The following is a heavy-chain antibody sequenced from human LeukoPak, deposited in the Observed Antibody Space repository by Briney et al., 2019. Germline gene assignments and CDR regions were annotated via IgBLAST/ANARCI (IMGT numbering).Heavy chain of an antibody. CDR2: ISGSGGST. V-gene: IGHV3-23*01. CDR1: GFTFSSYA. D-gene: IGHD3-3*01. Sequence: GGSLRLSCAASGFTFSSYAMSWVRQAPGTGLEWVSAISGSGGSTYYADSVKGRFTISRDNSKNTLYLQMNSLRAEDTAVYYCAKGITIFGVVIVDYWGQGTLVTVSS. J-gene: IGHJ4*02. CDR3: AKGITIFGVVIVDY.